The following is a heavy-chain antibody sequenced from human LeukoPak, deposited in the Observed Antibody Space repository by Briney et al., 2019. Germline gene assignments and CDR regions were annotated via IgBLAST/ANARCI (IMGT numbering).Heavy chain of an antibody. CDR1: GVSFSGYY. CDR3: ASLMDLSFYYYYYGVDV. J-gene: IGHJ6*04. D-gene: IGHD3-16*02. Sequence: SETLSLTCAVYGVSFSGYYWSWLRQPPGKGLEWIGEINHSGSTNYNPSLKSRVTISVDTSKNQFSLKVSSVTAADTAVYYCASLMDLSFYYYYYGVDVWGKGTTVTVSS. CDR2: INHSGST. V-gene: IGHV4-34*01.